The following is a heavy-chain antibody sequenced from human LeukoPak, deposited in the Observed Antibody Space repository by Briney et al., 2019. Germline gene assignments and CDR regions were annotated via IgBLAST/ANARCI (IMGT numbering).Heavy chain of an antibody. V-gene: IGHV4-59*01. CDR3: ARTTVTQMGDWFDP. J-gene: IGHJ5*02. D-gene: IGHD4-17*01. CDR1: GGSISSYY. CDR2: IYYSGST. Sequence: KPSETLSLTCTVSGGSISSYYWSWIRQPPGKGLEWIGYIYYSGSTNYNPSLKSRVTISVDTSKNQFSLKLSSVTAADTAVYYCARTTVTQMGDWFDPWGQGTLVTVSS.